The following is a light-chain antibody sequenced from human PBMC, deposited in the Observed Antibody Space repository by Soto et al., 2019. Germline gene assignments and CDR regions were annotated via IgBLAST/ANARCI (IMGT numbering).Light chain of an antibody. Sequence: DIQMTQSPSTLSASVGDRVTITCRASQSINDWLAWYQQKPGKAPKLLIYDASNLESGVPSRFSGSGFGTDFTLTISSLQPDAFATYYCQQFFNYPRTVGQGTKVEIK. CDR2: DAS. J-gene: IGKJ1*01. V-gene: IGKV1-5*01. CDR3: QQFFNYPRT. CDR1: QSINDW.